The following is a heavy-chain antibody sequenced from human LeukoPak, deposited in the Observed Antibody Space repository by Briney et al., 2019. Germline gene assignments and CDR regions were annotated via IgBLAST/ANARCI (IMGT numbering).Heavy chain of an antibody. V-gene: IGHV4-39*07. Sequence: SETLSLTCTVSGGSISSYYWGWIRQPPGKGLEWIGSIYYSGSTYYNPSLKSRVTISVDTSKNQFSLKLSSVTAADTAVYYCAGYSNYYYYMDVWGKGTTVTVSS. J-gene: IGHJ6*03. CDR3: AGYSNYYYYMDV. CDR1: GGSISSYY. D-gene: IGHD4-11*01. CDR2: IYYSGST.